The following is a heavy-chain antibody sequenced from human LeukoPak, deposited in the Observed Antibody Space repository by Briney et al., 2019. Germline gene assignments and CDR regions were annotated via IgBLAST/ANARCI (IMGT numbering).Heavy chain of an antibody. V-gene: IGHV4-59*08. CDR2: IYYSGST. Sequence: SETLSLTCTVSGGSISSYYWSWIRQPLGKGLEWIGYIYYSGSTNYNPSLKSRVTISVDTSKNQFSLKLSSVTAADTAVYYCARHTGQRGWYPAYWFDPWGQGTLVTVSS. CDR3: ARHTGQRGWYPAYWFDP. CDR1: GGSISSYY. J-gene: IGHJ5*02. D-gene: IGHD6-19*01.